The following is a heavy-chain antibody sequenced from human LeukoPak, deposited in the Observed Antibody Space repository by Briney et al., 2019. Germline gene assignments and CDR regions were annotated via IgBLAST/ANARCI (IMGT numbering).Heavy chain of an antibody. D-gene: IGHD3-16*01. J-gene: IGHJ6*02. CDR1: GGTFSSYA. CDR2: IIPIFGTA. CDR3: VSEGASTFYGMDV. V-gene: IGHV1-69*13. Sequence: ASVKVSCKASGGTFSSYAISWVRQAPGQGLEWMGGIIPIFGTANYAQKFQGRVTITADESTSTAYMELSSLRSEDTAVYYCVSEGASTFYGMDVWGQGTTVTVSS.